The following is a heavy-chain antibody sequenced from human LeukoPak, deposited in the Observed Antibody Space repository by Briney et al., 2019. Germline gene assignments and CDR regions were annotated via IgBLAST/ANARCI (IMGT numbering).Heavy chain of an antibody. D-gene: IGHD3-10*01. CDR1: GFSLSTSGMR. CDR3: ARTSPYGSGTWSDY. Sequence: SGPTLVNPTQTLTLTCTFSGFSLSTSGMRVSWIRQPPGKALEWLARIDWDDDKFYSTSLKTRLTISKDTSKNQVVLTMTNMDPVDTATYYCARTSPYGSGTWSDYWGQGTLVTVSS. J-gene: IGHJ4*02. CDR2: IDWDDDK. V-gene: IGHV2-70*04.